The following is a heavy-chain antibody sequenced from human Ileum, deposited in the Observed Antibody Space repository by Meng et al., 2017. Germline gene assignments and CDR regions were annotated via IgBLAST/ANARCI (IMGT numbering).Heavy chain of an antibody. CDR2: ISADNGDT. Sequence: QVQVVQSGAEVKKPGASVKVSCKASGYTFTSYGISWVRQAPGQGLEWMGWISADNGDTKYAQKFQGRVTLTTDTSTSTAYMELRNLRSDDTAIYYCARFFSSGYSEAWGHWGQGTLVTVSS. V-gene: IGHV1-18*01. CDR3: ARFFSSGYSEAWGH. D-gene: IGHD5-12*01. J-gene: IGHJ4*02. CDR1: GYTFTSYG.